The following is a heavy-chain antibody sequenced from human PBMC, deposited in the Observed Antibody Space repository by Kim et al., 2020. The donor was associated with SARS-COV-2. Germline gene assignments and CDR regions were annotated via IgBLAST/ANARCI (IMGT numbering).Heavy chain of an antibody. CDR3: TRPQGWPHPADY. CDR1: GFTFGDYA. CDR2: IRSKAYGGTT. V-gene: IGHV3-49*03. J-gene: IGHJ4*02. Sequence: GGSLRLSCTASGFTFGDYAMSWFRQAPGKGLGWVGFIRSKAYGGTTEYAASVKGRFTISRDDSKSIADLQMNSLKTEDTAVYYCTRPQGWPHPADYWGQGTLVTVSS.